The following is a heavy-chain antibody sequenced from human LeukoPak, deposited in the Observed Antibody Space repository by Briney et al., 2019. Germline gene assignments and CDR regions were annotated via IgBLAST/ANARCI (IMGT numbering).Heavy chain of an antibody. J-gene: IGHJ3*02. V-gene: IGHV3-33*01. CDR1: GFTFSSYG. Sequence: PGGSLRLSCAASGFTFSSYGMHWVRQAPGNGLEWVAVIWYDGSNKYYADSVKGRFTISRDNSKNTLYLQMNSLRAEDTAVYYCARVLLRAFDIWGQGTMVTVSS. CDR3: ARVLLRAFDI. CDR2: IWYDGSNK.